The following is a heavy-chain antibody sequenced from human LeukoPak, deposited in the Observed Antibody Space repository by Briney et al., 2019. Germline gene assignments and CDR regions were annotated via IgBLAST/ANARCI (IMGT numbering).Heavy chain of an antibody. J-gene: IGHJ4*02. V-gene: IGHV3-23*01. CDR1: GFTFSSYA. CDR3: AKSPPDY. Sequence: GGSLRLSCTASGFTFSSYAMSWVRQAPGKGLEWVSSISDSGVTTYYADSVKGRFTISRDNSKKSLYLQMNSLRAEDTAVYYCAKSPPDYWGQGTLVTVSS. CDR2: ISDSGVTT.